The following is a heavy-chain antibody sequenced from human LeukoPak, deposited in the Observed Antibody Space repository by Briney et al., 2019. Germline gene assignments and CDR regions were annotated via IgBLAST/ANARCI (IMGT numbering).Heavy chain of an antibody. J-gene: IGHJ5*02. CDR1: GGSISSGSYY. CDR3: ASVGYAMYNWFDP. V-gene: IGHV4-61*02. Sequence: PSQTLSLTCTVSGGSISSGSYYWSWIRQPAGKGLEWIGRIYTSGSTNYNPSLKSRVTISGDTSKNQFSLKLSSVTAADTAVYYCASVGYAMYNWFDPWGQGTLVTVSS. CDR2: IYTSGST. D-gene: IGHD2-8*01.